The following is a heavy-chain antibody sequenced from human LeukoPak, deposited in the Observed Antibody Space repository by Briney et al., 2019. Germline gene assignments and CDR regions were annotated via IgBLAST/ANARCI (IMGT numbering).Heavy chain of an antibody. D-gene: IGHD1-26*01. V-gene: IGHV3-11*01. J-gene: IGHJ3*01. Sequence: EPGGSLRLSCAASGFTFSDYYMSWIRQAPGKGLEWVSYISSSGSTIYYADSVKGRFTIPKDNPKNSLYLQINSLRAEEPAVNYCPRIWEGAYAFDLWGQGTMVTVSS. CDR3: PRIWEGAYAFDL. CDR1: GFTFSDYY. CDR2: ISSSGSTI.